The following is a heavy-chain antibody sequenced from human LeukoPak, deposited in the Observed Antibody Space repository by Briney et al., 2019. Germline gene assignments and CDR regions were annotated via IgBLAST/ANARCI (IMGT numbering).Heavy chain of an antibody. CDR2: IKQDGSEK. Sequence: GGSLRLSCAASTFTFSNYWMSWVRQAPGKGLEWVANIKQDGSEKYYVDSVKGRFTISRDNAKTSLYLQMNSLRAKDTAVYYCARDVLAAGATGTFDIWGQGTMVTVSS. J-gene: IGHJ3*02. V-gene: IGHV3-7*03. D-gene: IGHD1-14*01. CDR1: TFTFSNYW. CDR3: ARDVLAAGATGTFDI.